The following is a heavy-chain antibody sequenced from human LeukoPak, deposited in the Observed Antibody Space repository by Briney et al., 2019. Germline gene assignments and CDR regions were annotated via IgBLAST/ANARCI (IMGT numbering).Heavy chain of an antibody. Sequence: GGSLRLSCAASGFTFSSYWMHWVCQVPGKGLVWVSRINSDGTTSYADSVKGRFTISRDNAKNSLYLQMNSLRAEDTAVYYCARLRGDSWVVAAIHYYGMDVWAKGPRSPSP. D-gene: IGHD2-15*01. CDR2: INSDGTT. CDR1: GFTFSSYW. CDR3: ARLRGDSWVVAAIHYYGMDV. J-gene: IGHJ6*02. V-gene: IGHV3-74*01.